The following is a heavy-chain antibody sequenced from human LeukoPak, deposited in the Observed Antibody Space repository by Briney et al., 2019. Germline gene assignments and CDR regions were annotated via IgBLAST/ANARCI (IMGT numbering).Heavy chain of an antibody. V-gene: IGHV3-23*01. D-gene: IGHD1-26*01. CDR1: GFTFSSYA. J-gene: IGHJ4*02. Sequence: GGSLRLSRAASGFTFSSYAMSWVRQAPGKGLEWVSAISGSGGSTYYADSVKDRFTISRDNSKNTLYLQMNSLRAEDTAVYYCAKDEKRASYYFDYWGQGTLVTVSS. CDR3: AKDEKRASYYFDY. CDR2: ISGSGGST.